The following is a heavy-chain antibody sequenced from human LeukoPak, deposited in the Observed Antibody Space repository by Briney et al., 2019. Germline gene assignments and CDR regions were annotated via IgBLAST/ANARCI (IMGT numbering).Heavy chain of an antibody. V-gene: IGHV3-49*04. Sequence: PGGSLRLSCTTSGFIFGDYNMNWVRQAPGKGLEWVGYIRAKIHDGTTDFAASVKGRFTISRDDYKSIAYLQMTSLKSEDTAVYYCSRGQKDPYGPEFDYWGQGTLVTVSS. J-gene: IGHJ4*02. CDR2: IRAKIHDGTT. CDR3: SRGQKDPYGPEFDY. CDR1: GFIFGDYN. D-gene: IGHD3-10*01.